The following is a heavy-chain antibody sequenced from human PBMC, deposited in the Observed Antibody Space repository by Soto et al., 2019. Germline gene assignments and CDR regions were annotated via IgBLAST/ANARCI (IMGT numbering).Heavy chain of an antibody. D-gene: IGHD2-21*01. CDR3: VRGGGGGLFEH. V-gene: IGHV3-23*01. CDR2: ISSSGGST. CDR1: GFTFSSYA. J-gene: IGHJ4*02. Sequence: PGGSLRLSCAASGFTFSSYAMSWVRQAPGKGLEWVSAISSSGGSTYYADSVKGRFTISRDNTESSLFLQMNSLGVDDTAVYSCVRGGGGGLFEHWGQGVLVTVSS.